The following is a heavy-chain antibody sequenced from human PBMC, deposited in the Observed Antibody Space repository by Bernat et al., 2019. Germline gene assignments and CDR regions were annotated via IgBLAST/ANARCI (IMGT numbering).Heavy chain of an antibody. CDR2: IKQDGSVQ. Sequence: EVQLVESGGALVQPGGSLRLSCVGSGFSFSGIWMTWVRQAPGKGLEWVANIKQDGSVQHYVDSVKGRFIISRDNTKNSLFLQMNSLRVDDTAVYYCARGYGPENWGQGTWSPSPQ. D-gene: IGHD2-8*02. CDR3: ARGYGPEN. J-gene: IGHJ1*01. V-gene: IGHV3-7*03. CDR1: GFSFSGIW.